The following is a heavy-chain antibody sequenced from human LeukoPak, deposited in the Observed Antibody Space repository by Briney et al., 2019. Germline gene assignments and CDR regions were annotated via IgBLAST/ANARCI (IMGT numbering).Heavy chain of an antibody. CDR3: ARVPGETTLDAFDI. Sequence: GGSLRLSCAASGFTLSSYWMHWVRQAPGKGLVWVSRINSGGSSTSYADSVKGQFTISRDNAKNTLYLQMNVLRGEDRAVYYCARVPGETTLDAFDIGAQGTRVSVPS. CDR2: INSGGSST. V-gene: IGHV3-74*01. CDR1: GFTLSSYW. J-gene: IGHJ3*02. D-gene: IGHD3-10*01.